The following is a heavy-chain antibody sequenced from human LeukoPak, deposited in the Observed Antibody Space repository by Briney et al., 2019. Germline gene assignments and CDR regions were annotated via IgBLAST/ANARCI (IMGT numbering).Heavy chain of an antibody. CDR3: ATRSFYYGMDV. V-gene: IGHV3-23*01. CDR2: ISGSGSYT. J-gene: IGHJ6*02. Sequence: PGGSLRPSCAASGFSSGSSALGWVRQAPGKGLEWISSISGSGSYTYYADSVKGRFTISRDNSKNTVYLQMNSLRDEDTAVYYCATRSFYYGMDVWGQGTTVTVSS. CDR1: GFSSGSSA.